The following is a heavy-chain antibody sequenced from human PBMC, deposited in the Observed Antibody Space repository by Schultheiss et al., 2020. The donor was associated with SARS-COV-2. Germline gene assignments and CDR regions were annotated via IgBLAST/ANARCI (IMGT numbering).Heavy chain of an antibody. V-gene: IGHV1-2*04. Sequence: ASVKVSCKASGYTFTGYYMHWVRQAPGQGLEWMGWINPNSGGTNYAQKFQGWVTMTRDTSISTAYMELSRLRSDDTAVYYCARDAVDYYGSGERPYYYYYYGMDVWGQGTTVTVSS. CDR1: GYTFTGYY. J-gene: IGHJ6*02. CDR3: ARDAVDYYGSGERPYYYYYYGMDV. CDR2: INPNSGGT. D-gene: IGHD3-10*01.